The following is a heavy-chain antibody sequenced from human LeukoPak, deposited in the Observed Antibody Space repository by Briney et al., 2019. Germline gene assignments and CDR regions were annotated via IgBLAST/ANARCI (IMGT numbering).Heavy chain of an antibody. CDR3: TTEPDTAMEHDDY. J-gene: IGHJ4*02. CDR1: GFTFSNAW. Sequence: GGSLRLSCAASGFTFSNAWMSWVRQAPGKGLEWVGRIKSKTDGGTTDYAAPVKGRFTISRDDSKNTLYLQMNSLKSEDTAVYYCTTEPDTAMEHDDYWGQGTLVTVSS. CDR2: IKSKTDGGTT. D-gene: IGHD5-18*01. V-gene: IGHV3-15*01.